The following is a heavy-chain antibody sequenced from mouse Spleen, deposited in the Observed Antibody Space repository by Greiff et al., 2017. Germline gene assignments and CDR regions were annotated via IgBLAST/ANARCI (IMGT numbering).Heavy chain of an antibody. CDR1: GFTFSDYG. D-gene: IGHD4-1*01. V-gene: IGHV5-15*01. CDR2: ISNLAYSI. CDR3: ARHLTGYFDY. J-gene: IGHJ2*01. Sequence: EVQGVESGGGLVKPGGSLKLSCAASGFTFSDYGMAWVRQAPGKGLEWVAFISNLAYSIYYADTVTGRFTISRENAKNTLYLEMSSLRSEDTAMYYCARHLTGYFDYWGQGTTLTVSS.